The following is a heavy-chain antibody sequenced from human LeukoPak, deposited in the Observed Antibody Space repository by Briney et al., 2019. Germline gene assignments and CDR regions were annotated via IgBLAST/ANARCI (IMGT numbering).Heavy chain of an antibody. CDR3: ARDVVAGKDAFDI. Sequence: SQTLSLTCTVSGGSISSGGYSWSWIRQHPGKGLEWIGYIYYSGSTYYNPSLKSRVTISVDTSKNQFSLKLSSVTAADTAVYYCARDVVAGKDAFDIWGQGTMVTVSS. CDR1: GGSISSGGYS. V-gene: IGHV4-31*03. CDR2: IYYSGST. D-gene: IGHD6-19*01. J-gene: IGHJ3*02.